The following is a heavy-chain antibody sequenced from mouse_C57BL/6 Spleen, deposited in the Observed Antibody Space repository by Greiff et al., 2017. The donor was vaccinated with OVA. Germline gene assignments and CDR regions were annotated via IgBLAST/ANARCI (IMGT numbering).Heavy chain of an antibody. Sequence: EVHLVESGPELVKPGASVKIPCKASGYTFTDYNMDWVKQSHGKSLEWIGDINPNNGGTIYNQKFKGKATLTVDKSSSTAYMELRSLTSEDTAVYYCARYYGSRNFDYWGQGTTLTVSS. CDR3: ARYYGSRNFDY. D-gene: IGHD1-1*01. CDR2: INPNNGGT. V-gene: IGHV1-18*01. CDR1: GYTFTDYN. J-gene: IGHJ2*01.